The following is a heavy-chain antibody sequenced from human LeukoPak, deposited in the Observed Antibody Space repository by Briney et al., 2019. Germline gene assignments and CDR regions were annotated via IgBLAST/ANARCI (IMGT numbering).Heavy chain of an antibody. J-gene: IGHJ4*02. CDR2: IKQDGSEK. V-gene: IGHV3-7*01. D-gene: IGHD2-15*01. Sequence: GGSLRLSCAASGFTFSSYWMSWVRQAPGKGLEWVANIKQDGSEKYYVDSVKGRFTISRDNAKNSLYLQMNSLRAEDTAVYYCARPGYCSGGSCYLPHFDYWGQGTLVTVSS. CDR1: GFTFSSYW. CDR3: ARPGYCSGGSCYLPHFDY.